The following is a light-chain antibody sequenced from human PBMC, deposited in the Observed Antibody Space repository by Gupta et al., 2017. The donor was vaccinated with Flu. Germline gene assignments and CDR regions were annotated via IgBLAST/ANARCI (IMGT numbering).Light chain of an antibody. Sequence: EIVLTQSPGTLSLSPGERATLSCSASQSVSSSYLAWYQQKPGQAPRLRIYGASSRATGIPDRFSGSGSGTDFTLTISRLEPEDFAVYYCQQYGSSPPYTFGQGTKLETK. CDR3: QQYGSSPPYT. CDR1: QSVSSSY. J-gene: IGKJ2*01. CDR2: GAS. V-gene: IGKV3-20*01.